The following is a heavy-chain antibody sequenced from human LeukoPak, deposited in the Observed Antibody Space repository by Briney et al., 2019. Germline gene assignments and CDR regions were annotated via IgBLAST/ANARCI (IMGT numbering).Heavy chain of an antibody. CDR1: GYTFTGYY. J-gene: IGHJ4*02. Sequence: GASVKVSCKASGYTFTGYYMHWVRQAPGQGLEWMGWINPNSGGTNYAQRLQGRVTMTRDKSISTVYMELSSLRSDDMAVYYCSTEDKYSCSANCGKYWGQGTLVTVSS. CDR2: INPNSGGT. D-gene: IGHD2-2*01. CDR3: STEDKYSCSANCGKY. V-gene: IGHV1-2*02.